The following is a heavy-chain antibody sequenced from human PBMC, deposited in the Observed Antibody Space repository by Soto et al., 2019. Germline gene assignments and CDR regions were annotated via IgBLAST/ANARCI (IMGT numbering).Heavy chain of an antibody. CDR1: GGSISSYY. J-gene: IGHJ4*02. CDR2: IYYSGST. V-gene: IGHV4-59*08. Sequence: SETLSLTCTVSGGSISSYYWSWIRQPPGKGLEWIGYIYYSGSTNYNPSLKSRVTISVDTSKNQFSLKLSSVTAADTAVYYCAGLTDYDSSGYELVIDYWGQGTLVTVSS. CDR3: AGLTDYDSSGYELVIDY. D-gene: IGHD3-22*01.